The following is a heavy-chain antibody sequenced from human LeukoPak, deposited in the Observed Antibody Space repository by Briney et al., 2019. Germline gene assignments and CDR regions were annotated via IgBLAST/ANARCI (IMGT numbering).Heavy chain of an antibody. CDR3: ARVPRVVAATLYYFDY. J-gene: IGHJ4*02. CDR1: GFTFSSYW. D-gene: IGHD2-15*01. CDR2: IKQDGSEK. V-gene: IGHV3-7*01. Sequence: GSLRLSCAASGFTFSSYWMSWVRQAPGKGLEWVANIKQDGSEKYYVDSVKGRFTIPRDNAKNSLYLQMNSLRAEDTAVYYCARVPRVVAATLYYFDYWGQGTLVTVSS.